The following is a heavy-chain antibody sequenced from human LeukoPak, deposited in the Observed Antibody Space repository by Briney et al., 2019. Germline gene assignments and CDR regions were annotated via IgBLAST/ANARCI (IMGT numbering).Heavy chain of an antibody. Sequence: ASVKVSCKASGYTFTSYGISWVRQAPGQGLEWMGWISAYNGNTNYAQKLQGRVTMTTDTSTSTAYMELRSLRSDDTAVYYCARAPSHSSSWYKIGYYYGMDVWGQGTTVTVSS. V-gene: IGHV1-18*01. CDR1: GYTFTSYG. CDR2: ISAYNGNT. D-gene: IGHD6-13*01. CDR3: ARAPSHSSSWYKIGYYYGMDV. J-gene: IGHJ6*02.